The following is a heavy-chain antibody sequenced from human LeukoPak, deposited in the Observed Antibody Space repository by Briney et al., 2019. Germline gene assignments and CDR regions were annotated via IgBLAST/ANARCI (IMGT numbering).Heavy chain of an antibody. V-gene: IGHV4-34*01. CDR2: INHSGST. Sequence: SETLSLTCAVYGGSFSGYYWSWIRQPPGKGLEWIGEINHSGSTNYNPSLKSRVTISVDTSKNQFSLKLSSVTAADTAVYYCSRAVEPNGRSLDSWGQGTLVTVSS. D-gene: IGHD6-19*01. CDR3: SRAVEPNGRSLDS. J-gene: IGHJ4*02. CDR1: GGSFSGYY.